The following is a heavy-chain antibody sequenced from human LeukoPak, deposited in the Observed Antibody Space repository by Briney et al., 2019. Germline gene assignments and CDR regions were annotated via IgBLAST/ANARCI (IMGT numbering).Heavy chain of an antibody. CDR3: ARDLEQQLVRERSAFDI. J-gene: IGHJ3*02. V-gene: IGHV1-18*01. D-gene: IGHD6-13*01. Sequence: ASVKVSCKASGYTFTSYDINWVRQATGQGLEWMGWISAYNGNTNYAQKLQGRVTMTTDTSTSTAYMELRSLRSDDTAVYYCARDLEQQLVRERSAFDIWGQGTMVTVSS. CDR2: ISAYNGNT. CDR1: GYTFTSYD.